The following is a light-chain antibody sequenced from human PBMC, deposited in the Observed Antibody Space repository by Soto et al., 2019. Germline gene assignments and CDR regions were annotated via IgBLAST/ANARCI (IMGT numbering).Light chain of an antibody. CDR2: GVS. J-gene: IGKJ5*01. CDR1: QSVSSNN. Sequence: EIVLTRSPGTLSLSPGERATLSCRASQSVSSNNLAWYQQKPGQAPRLLIYGVSSRATGIPDRFSGSGSGTDFTLTISRLEPEDFAVYYCQQYGSSPPITFGQGTRLEIK. CDR3: QQYGSSPPIT. V-gene: IGKV3-20*01.